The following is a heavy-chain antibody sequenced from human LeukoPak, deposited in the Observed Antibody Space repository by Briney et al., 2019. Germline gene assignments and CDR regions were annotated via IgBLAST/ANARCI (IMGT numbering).Heavy chain of an antibody. J-gene: IGHJ4*02. V-gene: IGHV4-59*01. CDR2: IYHSGTT. CDR1: GGSLSGYY. Sequence: PSETLSLTCTVSGGSLSGYYWSWIRQPPGKGLEWIGYIYHSGTTNYNPSLKSRVTMSLDMSKKQFSLRLSSVTAADAAMYYCARGLYGHDRTGYYPGYWGQGTLVTFSS. CDR3: ARGLYGHDRTGYYPGY. D-gene: IGHD3-22*01.